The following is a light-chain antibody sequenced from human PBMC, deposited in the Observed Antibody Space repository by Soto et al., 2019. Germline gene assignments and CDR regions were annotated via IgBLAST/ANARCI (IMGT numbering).Light chain of an antibody. V-gene: IGLV2-11*01. CDR3: CSYAGSYTLYV. CDR1: SSDVGGYNH. CDR2: DVS. Sequence: QSALTQPRSVSGSPGQSVTISCTGTSSDVGGYNHVSWYQQHPGKAPKLMIYDVSQRPSGVPDRLSGSKSGNTASLTISGLQAEDEADYYCCSYAGSYTLYVFGTGTKVTVL. J-gene: IGLJ1*01.